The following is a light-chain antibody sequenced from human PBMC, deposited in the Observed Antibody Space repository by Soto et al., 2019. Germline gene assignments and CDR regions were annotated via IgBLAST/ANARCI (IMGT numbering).Light chain of an antibody. CDR1: QGISSY. CDR2: AAS. V-gene: IGKV1-9*01. J-gene: IGKJ4*01. CDR3: QHLNSYPLT. Sequence: DIQLTQSPSFLSASVGDRVTITCRASQGISSYLAWYHQKPGKAPKLLIYAASTLQSGVPSRFSGSGSGTEFTLTISSLQPEDFSTYYCQHLNSYPLTFGGGTKVEIK.